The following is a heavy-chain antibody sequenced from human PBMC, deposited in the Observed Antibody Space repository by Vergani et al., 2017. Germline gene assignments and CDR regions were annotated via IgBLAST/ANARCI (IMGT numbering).Heavy chain of an antibody. D-gene: IGHD3-22*01. CDR3: AREIDYXTSGHLGHDAFDI. CDR2: MNPKSGNT. J-gene: IGHJ3*02. Sequence: QVQLVQSGAEVTKPGASVKVSCKASEYTFTNYDINWVRQATGQGLEWMGWMNPKSGNTDYAQKFQGRVTMTRNTSISTAYMELSSLRSEDTAVYYCAREIDYXTSGHLGHDAFDIWGRGTMVTVSS. CDR1: EYTFTNYD. V-gene: IGHV1-8*01.